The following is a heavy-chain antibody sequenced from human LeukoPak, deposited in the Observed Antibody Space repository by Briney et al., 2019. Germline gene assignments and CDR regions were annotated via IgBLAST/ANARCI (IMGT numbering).Heavy chain of an antibody. CDR3: AKKVPDSSGYYSIDY. V-gene: IGHV3-30*18. Sequence: GGSLRLSCAASGFPFSLYGMHWVRQAPGKGLEWVAVISHHGRNIYYADSVKGRFTVSRDNSKNTLFLQMNSLRTADTAVYYCAKKVPDSSGYYSIDYWGQGTLVTVSS. J-gene: IGHJ4*02. CDR1: GFPFSLYG. CDR2: ISHHGRNI. D-gene: IGHD3-22*01.